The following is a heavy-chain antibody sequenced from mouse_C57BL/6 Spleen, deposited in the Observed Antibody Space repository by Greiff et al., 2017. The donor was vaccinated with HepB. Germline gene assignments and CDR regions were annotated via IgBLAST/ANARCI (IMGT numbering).Heavy chain of an antibody. CDR2: IDPENGDT. V-gene: IGHV14-4*01. J-gene: IGHJ3*01. CDR1: GFNIKDDY. D-gene: IGHD1-1*01. CDR3: TTGGYGSVFAY. Sequence: VQLKESGAELVRPGASVKLSCTASGFNIKDDYMHWVKQRPEQGLEWIGWIDPENGDTEYASKFQGKATITADTSSNTAYLQLSSLTSEDTAVYYCTTGGYGSVFAYWGQGTLVTVSA.